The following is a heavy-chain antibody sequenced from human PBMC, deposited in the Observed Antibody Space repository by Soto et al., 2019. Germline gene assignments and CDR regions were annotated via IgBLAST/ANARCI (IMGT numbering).Heavy chain of an antibody. CDR2: INSDGSST. J-gene: IGHJ3*02. D-gene: IGHD5-12*01. V-gene: IGHV3-74*01. Sequence: GGSLRLSCAVSGFTFSSYWMHWVRQAPGKGLVWVSRINSDGSSTSYADSVKGRFTISRDNAKNTLYLQMNSLRAEDTAVYYCAREMATDDAFDIWGQGTMVTV. CDR1: GFTFSSYW. CDR3: AREMATDDAFDI.